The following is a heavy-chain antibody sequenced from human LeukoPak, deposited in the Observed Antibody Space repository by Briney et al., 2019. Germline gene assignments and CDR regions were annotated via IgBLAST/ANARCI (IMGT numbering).Heavy chain of an antibody. CDR1: GFTFSSYA. Sequence: LAGGSLRLSCAASGFTFSSYAMHWIRQAPGKGLEWVSYISSSGSTIYYADSVKGRFTISRDNAKNSLYLQMNSLRAEDTAVYYCARVRVIGTWDDAFDIWGQGTMVTVSS. V-gene: IGHV3-48*04. CDR3: ARVRVIGTWDDAFDI. J-gene: IGHJ3*02. D-gene: IGHD2-21*01. CDR2: ISSSGSTI.